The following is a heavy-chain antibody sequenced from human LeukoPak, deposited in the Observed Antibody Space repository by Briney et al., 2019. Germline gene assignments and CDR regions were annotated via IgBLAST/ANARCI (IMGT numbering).Heavy chain of an antibody. Sequence: SETLSLTCTVSGGSISSYYWSWIRQPAGKGLEWIGRIYTSGSTNYNPSLKSRVTMSVDTSKNQFSLKLSSVTAADTAVYYCARAGLYYYSSGSYNNWFDPWGQGTLVTVSS. CDR3: ARAGLYYYSSGSYNNWFDP. J-gene: IGHJ5*02. CDR1: GGSISSYY. D-gene: IGHD3-10*01. CDR2: IYTSGST. V-gene: IGHV4-4*07.